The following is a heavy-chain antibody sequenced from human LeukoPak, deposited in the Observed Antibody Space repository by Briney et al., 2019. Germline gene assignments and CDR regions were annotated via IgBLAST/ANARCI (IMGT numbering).Heavy chain of an antibody. V-gene: IGHV3-7*01. CDR1: GFTLSNYW. CDR2: INRDGGEK. Sequence: GGSLRLSCAASGFTLSNYWMGWFRQVPRKGLEWVASINRDGGEKHYVDSVEGRFTISRDNAKNSLYLQMNSLKAEDTAVYFCTRNESWGQGTLVTVSS. J-gene: IGHJ4*02. CDR3: TRNES.